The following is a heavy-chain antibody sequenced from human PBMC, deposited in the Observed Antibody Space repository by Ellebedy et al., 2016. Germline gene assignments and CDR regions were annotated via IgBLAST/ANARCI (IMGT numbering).Heavy chain of an antibody. CDR1: GDSVSNNNSA. V-gene: IGHV6-1*01. Sequence: SQTLSLTXXISGDSVSNNNSAWTWIRQSPSRGLEWLGRTYYRSSWDSDYAESMKSRLSISPDTSRNQVSLQLSSVTPEDTAVYYCTRFRKKDAFDIWGQGTMVTVSS. D-gene: IGHD1-14*01. CDR2: TYYRSSWDS. CDR3: TRFRKKDAFDI. J-gene: IGHJ3*02.